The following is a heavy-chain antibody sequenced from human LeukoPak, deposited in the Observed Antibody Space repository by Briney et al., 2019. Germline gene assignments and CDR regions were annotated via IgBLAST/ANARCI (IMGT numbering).Heavy chain of an antibody. CDR2: IYTSGST. CDR3: ARDSWAFYGDYTNWFDP. CDR1: GGSISSYY. Sequence: SETLSLTCTVSGGSISSYYWSWIRQPAGKGLEWIGRIYTSGSTNYNPSLKSRVTMSVDTSKNQLSLKLSSVTAADTAVYYCARDSWAFYGDYTNWFDPWGQGTLVTVSS. J-gene: IGHJ5*02. D-gene: IGHD4-17*01. V-gene: IGHV4-4*07.